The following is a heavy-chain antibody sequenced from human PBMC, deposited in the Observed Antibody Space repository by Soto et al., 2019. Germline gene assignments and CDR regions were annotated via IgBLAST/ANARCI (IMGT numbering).Heavy chain of an antibody. CDR2: ISAYNGNT. J-gene: IGHJ6*02. Sequence: ASVKVSCKASGYTFTSYGISWVRQAPGQGLEWMGWISAYNGNTNYAQKLQGRVTMTTDTSTSTAYMELRSLRSDDTAVYYCASGTRDYDGYSYGMDVWGQGTTVTVSS. CDR1: GYTFTSYG. CDR3: ASGTRDYDGYSYGMDV. D-gene: IGHD4-17*01. V-gene: IGHV1-18*01.